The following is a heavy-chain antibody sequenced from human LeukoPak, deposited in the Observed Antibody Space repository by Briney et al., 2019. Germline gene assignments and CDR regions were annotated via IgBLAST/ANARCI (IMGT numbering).Heavy chain of an antibody. CDR2: ISTSSSYI. Sequence: PGGSLRLSCAASGLSFSTYNMNWVRQAPGKGLDWVSSISTSSSYIYYADSVKGRFTISRDNAKNSLYLQMNSLRVEDTAVYYCARDRVSGSGSIDYWGQGTLVTVSS. CDR1: GLSFSTYN. V-gene: IGHV3-21*01. J-gene: IGHJ4*02. CDR3: ARDRVSGSGSIDY. D-gene: IGHD3-10*01.